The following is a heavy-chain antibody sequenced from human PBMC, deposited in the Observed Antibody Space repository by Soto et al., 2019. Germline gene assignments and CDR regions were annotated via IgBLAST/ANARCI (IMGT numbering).Heavy chain of an antibody. Sequence: ASVTVSCKASVYTFTNYEINWVRQATGQGLEWMGWMNPGSGNTGYAHKFQGRVTMTRNISISTAYMELSRLGSDDTAIYYCARMASSGSLNWFDPWGQGTLVTVSS. D-gene: IGHD3-10*01. V-gene: IGHV1-8*01. J-gene: IGHJ5*02. CDR3: ARMASSGSLNWFDP. CDR1: VYTFTNYE. CDR2: MNPGSGNT.